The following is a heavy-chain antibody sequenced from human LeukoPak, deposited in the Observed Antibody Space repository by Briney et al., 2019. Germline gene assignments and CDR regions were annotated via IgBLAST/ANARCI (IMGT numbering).Heavy chain of an antibody. J-gene: IGHJ5*02. V-gene: IGHV4-39*07. CDR2: IYYSGST. CDR3: ARVHDSDYKIYNWFDP. Sequence: SESLSLTCTVSGGSISSSSYYWGWIRQPPGKGLEWIGSIYYSGSTYYNPSLKGRVTISVDTSKNQFSLKVNSVTAADTAVYYCARVHDSDYKIYNWFDPWGQGTLVTVSS. CDR1: GGSISSSSYY. D-gene: IGHD4-11*01.